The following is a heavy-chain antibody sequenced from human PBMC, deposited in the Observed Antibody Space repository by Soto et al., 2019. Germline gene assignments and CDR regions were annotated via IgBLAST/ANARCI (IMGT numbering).Heavy chain of an antibody. Sequence: QVQLVQSGAEVKKPGSSVKVSCKASGGTFSSYTISWVRQAPGQGLEWMGRIIPILGIANYAQKFQGRVTITADKSTSTAYMELSSLRSEDTAMYYCAREVAAAGAGYWGQGTLVTVSS. V-gene: IGHV1-69*08. CDR1: GGTFSSYT. D-gene: IGHD6-13*01. CDR3: AREVAAAGAGY. J-gene: IGHJ4*02. CDR2: IIPILGIA.